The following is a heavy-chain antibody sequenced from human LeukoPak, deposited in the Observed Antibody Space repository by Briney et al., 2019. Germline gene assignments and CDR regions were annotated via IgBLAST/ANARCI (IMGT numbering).Heavy chain of an antibody. D-gene: IGHD3-10*01. Sequence: PGGSLRLSCAASGFTFSGSALHWVRQASGKGLEWVGRIRSTANGYATAYAASEKGRFTISRDDSKNTAYLQMDSLKTEDTAVYYCTGNYYGSGSYADFDYWGQGTLVTVSS. CDR3: TGNYYGSGSYADFDY. J-gene: IGHJ4*02. V-gene: IGHV3-73*01. CDR1: GFTFSGSA. CDR2: IRSTANGYAT.